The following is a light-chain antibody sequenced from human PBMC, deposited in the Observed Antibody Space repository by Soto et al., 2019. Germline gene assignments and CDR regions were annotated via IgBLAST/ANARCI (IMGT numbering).Light chain of an antibody. CDR2: AAS. CDR1: QGISNY. V-gene: IGKV1-27*01. J-gene: IGKJ5*01. Sequence: DIQMTQSPSSLSASVGDRVTITCRASQGISNYLAWYQQKPGKVPKLLIYAASTLQSGVPSRFSGSGSGTDFTLTISSLQPEDVATYYCQKYNSAPSKAFGQGTRLEIK. CDR3: QKYNSAPSKA.